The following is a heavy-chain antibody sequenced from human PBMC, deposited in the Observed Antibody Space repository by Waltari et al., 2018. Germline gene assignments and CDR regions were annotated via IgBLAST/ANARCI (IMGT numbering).Heavy chain of an antibody. V-gene: IGHV3-74*01. CDR3: ARDAGWGRMDV. CDR1: GFTFSNSW. J-gene: IGHJ6*02. Sequence: EMQLVESGGGLVQPGGSLRLSCGASGFTFSNSWVGWVRHAPGKGLVWVSLISSDTSKIAYADSVKGRFTIARDNAMNTLYLQMSSLRVEDTAVYYCARDAGWGRMDVWGQGTTVTVSS. CDR2: ISSDTSKI. D-gene: IGHD3-10*01.